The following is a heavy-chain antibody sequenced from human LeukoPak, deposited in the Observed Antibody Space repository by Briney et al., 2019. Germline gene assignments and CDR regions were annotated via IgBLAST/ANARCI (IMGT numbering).Heavy chain of an antibody. Sequence: GASAKVSCKASGYTFTTYYLHWVRQAPGQGLEWMAIINPSDGSTSNAQKFQGRVTVTMDTNTSTVNMELSSLRSEDTAVYYCVIAAFDYWGQGTLVTVSS. CDR2: INPSDGST. J-gene: IGHJ4*02. D-gene: IGHD2-21*01. V-gene: IGHV1-46*01. CDR1: GYTFTTYY. CDR3: VIAAFDY.